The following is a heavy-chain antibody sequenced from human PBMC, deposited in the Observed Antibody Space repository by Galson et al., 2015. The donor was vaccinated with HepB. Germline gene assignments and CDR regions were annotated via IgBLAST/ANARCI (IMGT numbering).Heavy chain of an antibody. D-gene: IGHD3-10*01. CDR1: GFTVSSNY. J-gene: IGHJ4*02. CDR3: ARGLSGAAD. CDR2: IYSDGNT. V-gene: IGHV3-66*01. Sequence: SLRLSCAASGFTVSSNYMTWVRQAPGKGLESVSGIYSDGNTFYADSVKGRFTISRDNSKNTLYLQMNSLRAEDTAVYYCARGLSGAADWGQGTLVTVSS.